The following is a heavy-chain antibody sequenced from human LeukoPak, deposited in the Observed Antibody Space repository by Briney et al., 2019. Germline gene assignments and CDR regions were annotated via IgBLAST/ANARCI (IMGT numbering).Heavy chain of an antibody. D-gene: IGHD5-24*01. CDR2: IYYSGST. J-gene: IGHJ3*02. Sequence: SETLSLTCTVSGGSISSYHWSWIRQPPGKGLEWIGYIYYSGSTNYNPSLKSRVTISVDTSKNQFSLKLTSVTAADTAMYYCARARGATIFQSAFDIWGRGTMVTVSS. V-gene: IGHV4-59*01. CDR3: ARARGATIFQSAFDI. CDR1: GGSISSYH.